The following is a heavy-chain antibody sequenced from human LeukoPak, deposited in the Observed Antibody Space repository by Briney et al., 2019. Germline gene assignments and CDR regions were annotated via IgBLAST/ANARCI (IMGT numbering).Heavy chain of an antibody. CDR1: GFTFSSYA. D-gene: IGHD6-13*01. CDR3: AKASSSWYTKPFDY. J-gene: IGHJ4*02. Sequence: GGSLRLSCAASGFTFSSYAMSWVRQAPGKGLEWVSAISGSGGSTYYADSVKGRFTISRDNSKDTLYLQMNSLRAEDTAVYYCAKASSSWYTKPFDYWGQGTLVTVSS. V-gene: IGHV3-23*01. CDR2: ISGSGGST.